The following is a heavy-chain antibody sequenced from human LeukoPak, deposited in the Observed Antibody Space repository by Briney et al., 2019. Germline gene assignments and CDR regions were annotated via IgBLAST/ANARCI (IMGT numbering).Heavy chain of an antibody. J-gene: IGHJ6*04. CDR3: ARPLHKLAPMDV. CDR2: VYYSGST. D-gene: IGHD1-1*01. CDR1: GGSFSTYY. V-gene: IGHV4-59*08. Sequence: SETLSLTCSISGGSFSTYYWSWIRQPPGKGLEWIGYVYYSGSTNYNPSLKSRVTISIDTSKNQFSLKLSSVTAADTAVYYCARPLHKLAPMDVWGKGTTVTISS.